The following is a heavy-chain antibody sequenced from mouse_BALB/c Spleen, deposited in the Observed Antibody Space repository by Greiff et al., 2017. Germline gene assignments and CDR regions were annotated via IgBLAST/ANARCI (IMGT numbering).Heavy chain of an antibody. J-gene: IGHJ3*01. CDR3: ARSGGMITTGFAY. V-gene: IGHV1-69*01. D-gene: IGHD2-4*01. CDR2: IDTSDSYT. CDR1: GYTFTDYW. Sequence: QVQLQQSGAELVMPGASVKMSCKASGYTFTDYWMHWVKQRPGQGLEWIGAIDTSDSYTSYNQKFKGKATLTVDESSSTAYMQLSSLTSEDSAVYYCARSGGMITTGFAYWGQGTLVTVSA.